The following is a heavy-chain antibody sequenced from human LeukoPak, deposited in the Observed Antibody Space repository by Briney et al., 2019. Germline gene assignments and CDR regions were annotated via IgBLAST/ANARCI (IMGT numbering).Heavy chain of an antibody. CDR2: ISGSGGST. CDR1: GFTFSSYA. V-gene: IGHV3-23*01. J-gene: IGHJ4*02. D-gene: IGHD5-18*01. CDR3: AKGPDTAMVPVYYFDY. Sequence: GGSLRLSCAASGFTFSSYAMSWVRQAPGKGLEWVSAISGSGGSTYYADSVKGRITISRDNSKNTLYLQMNSLRAEDTAVYYCAKGPDTAMVPVYYFDYWGQGTLVTVSS.